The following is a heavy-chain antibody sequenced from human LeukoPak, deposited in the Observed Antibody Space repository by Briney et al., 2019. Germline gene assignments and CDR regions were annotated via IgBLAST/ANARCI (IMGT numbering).Heavy chain of an antibody. D-gene: IGHD4-17*01. Sequence: GGSLGLSCAASGFTFSSYAMHWVRQAPGKGLEWVAVISYDGSNKYYADSVKGRFTISRDNSKNTLYLQMNSLRAEDTAAYYCASYRTYGDYVSDYWGQGTLVTVSS. CDR2: ISYDGSNK. CDR1: GFTFSSYA. J-gene: IGHJ4*02. CDR3: ASYRTYGDYVSDY. V-gene: IGHV3-30*04.